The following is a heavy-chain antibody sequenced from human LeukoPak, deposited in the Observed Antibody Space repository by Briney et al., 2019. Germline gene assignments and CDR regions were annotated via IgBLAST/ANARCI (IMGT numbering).Heavy chain of an antibody. CDR3: ARRFRGDYVWGTAKGQFDY. CDR1: GGSISSSSYY. Sequence: SETLSLTCTVPGGSISSSSYYWGWIRQPPGKGLEWIGSIYYSGSTYYNPSLKSRVTISVDTSKNQFSLKLSSVTAADTAVYYCARRFRGDYVWGTAKGQFDYWGQGTLVTVSS. D-gene: IGHD3-16*01. V-gene: IGHV4-39*01. CDR2: IYYSGST. J-gene: IGHJ4*02.